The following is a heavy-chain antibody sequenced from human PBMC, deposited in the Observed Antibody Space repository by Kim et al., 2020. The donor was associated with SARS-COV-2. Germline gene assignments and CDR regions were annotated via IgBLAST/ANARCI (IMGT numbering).Heavy chain of an antibody. CDR2: INHSGST. CDR1: GGSFSGYY. J-gene: IGHJ4*02. CDR3: ARSTRWKWELTSFDY. D-gene: IGHD1-26*01. Sequence: SETLSLTCAVYGGSFSGYYWSWIRQPPGKGLEWIGEINHSGSTNYNPSLKSRVTISVDTSKNQFSLKLSSVTAADTAVYYCARSTRWKWELTSFDYWGQGTLVTVSS. V-gene: IGHV4-34*01.